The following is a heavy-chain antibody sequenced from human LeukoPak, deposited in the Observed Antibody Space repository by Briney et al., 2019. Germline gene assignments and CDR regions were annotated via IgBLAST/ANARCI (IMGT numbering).Heavy chain of an antibody. D-gene: IGHD1-26*01. Sequence: PGGSLRLSCAASGFTFSDYGMHWVRQAPGKGLEWVAVISYDGSTKYYADSVKGRFTISRDNSKNTLYLQMDSLRAEDTALYYCAKGGRGSYIDYWGQGTLVTVSS. CDR3: AKGGRGSYIDY. V-gene: IGHV3-30*18. J-gene: IGHJ4*02. CDR2: ISYDGSTK. CDR1: GFTFSDYG.